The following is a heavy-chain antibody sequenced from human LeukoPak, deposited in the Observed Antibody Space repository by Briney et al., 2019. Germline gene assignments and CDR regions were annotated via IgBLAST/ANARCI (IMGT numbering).Heavy chain of an antibody. CDR2: IYYSGRT. Sequence: SETLSLTCTVAGGSISSTTYYWGWSRQLPGKGLEWIGIIYYSGRTYYNPSLKSRVTISVDTSKNQFSLKLTSVTAADTALYYCARQPRSPYLGYDPWGEGTLVTVSS. J-gene: IGHJ5*02. CDR1: GGSISSTTYY. V-gene: IGHV4-39*01. D-gene: IGHD5-12*01. CDR3: ARQPRSPYLGYDP.